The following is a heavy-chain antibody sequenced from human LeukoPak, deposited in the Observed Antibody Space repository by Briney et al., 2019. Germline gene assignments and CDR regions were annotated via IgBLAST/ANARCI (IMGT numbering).Heavy chain of an antibody. D-gene: IGHD2-8*02. Sequence: ASVEVSCKASGYTFTSYDINWVRQAPGQGLEWMGGIIPIFGTANYAQKFQGRVTITTDESTSTAYMELSSLRSEDTAVYYCARAPTGYYYYYMDVWGKGTTVTVSS. CDR2: IIPIFGTA. CDR1: GYTFTSYD. CDR3: ARAPTGYYYYYMDV. V-gene: IGHV1-69*05. J-gene: IGHJ6*03.